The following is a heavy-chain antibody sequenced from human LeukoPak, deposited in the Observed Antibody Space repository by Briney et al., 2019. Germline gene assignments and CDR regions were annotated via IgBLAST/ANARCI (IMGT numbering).Heavy chain of an antibody. Sequence: GGSLRLSCAASGFIFSTYGMNWVRQAPGKGLEWVAYISSSSTIYYVDSVKGRFTISRDNAKNSLYLQMDSLRAEDTAVYYCARCGTVSWSGYQYAPDIWGQGTMVTVSS. CDR3: ARCGTVSWSGYQYAPDI. D-gene: IGHD3-3*01. J-gene: IGHJ3*02. CDR2: ISSSSTI. V-gene: IGHV3-69-1*01. CDR1: GFIFSTYG.